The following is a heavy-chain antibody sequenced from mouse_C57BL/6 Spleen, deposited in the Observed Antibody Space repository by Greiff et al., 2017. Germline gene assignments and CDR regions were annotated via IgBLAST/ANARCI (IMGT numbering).Heavy chain of an antibody. D-gene: IGHD2-4*01. V-gene: IGHV5-6*01. CDR3: ARHERLRRLDY. Sequence: EVQLVESGGDLVKPGGSLKLSCAASGFTFSSYGMSWVRQTPDKRLEWVATISSGGSYTYYPDSVKGRFTISRDNAKNTLYLQMSSLKSEDTAMYYCARHERLRRLDYWGQGTTLTVSS. CDR2: ISSGGSYT. J-gene: IGHJ2*01. CDR1: GFTFSSYG.